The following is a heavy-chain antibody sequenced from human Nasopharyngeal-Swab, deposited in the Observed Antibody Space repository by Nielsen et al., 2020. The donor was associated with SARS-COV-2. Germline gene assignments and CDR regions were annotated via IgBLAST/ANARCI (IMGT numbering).Heavy chain of an antibody. CDR2: ISTYNGNT. V-gene: IGHV1-18*04. CDR1: GYTFTSYG. J-gene: IGHJ4*02. Sequence: ASVKVSCKASGYTFTSYGISWVRQAPGPGLEWMGWISTYNGNTTYAQTLQGRVTMTTDTSTSTAYLELRSLRSDDTAVYYCARGGGGYCSSTSCVGGDYWGQGTLVTVSS. D-gene: IGHD2-2*01. CDR3: ARGGGGYCSSTSCVGGDY.